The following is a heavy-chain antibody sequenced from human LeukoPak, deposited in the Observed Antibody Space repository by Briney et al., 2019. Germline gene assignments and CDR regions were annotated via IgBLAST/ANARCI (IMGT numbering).Heavy chain of an antibody. Sequence: PSETLSLTCTVSGGSISSGGYYWSWIRQHPGKGLEWIGYIYYSGSTYYNPSLKSRVTISVDTSKNQFSLKLSSVTAADTAVYYCARVSSSGWYGGVDYWGQGTLVTVSS. D-gene: IGHD6-19*01. V-gene: IGHV4-31*03. CDR3: ARVSSSGWYGGVDY. CDR1: GGSISSGGYY. J-gene: IGHJ4*02. CDR2: IYYSGST.